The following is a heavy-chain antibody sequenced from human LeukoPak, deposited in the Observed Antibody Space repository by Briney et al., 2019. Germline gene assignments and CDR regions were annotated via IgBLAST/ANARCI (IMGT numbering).Heavy chain of an antibody. V-gene: IGHV4-34*01. CDR2: INHSGST. CDR3: ARGPYCGGDCYSHFDY. D-gene: IGHD2-21*01. CDR1: GGSFRGYY. J-gene: IGHJ4*02. Sequence: SETLSFTCALYGGSFRGYYWSWIREPPGKGLEWVGEINHSGSTNYKPSLKRRVTISVDTPKNQFSLKLSSVTAADTAVYYCARGPYCGGDCYSHFDYWGQGTLVTVSS.